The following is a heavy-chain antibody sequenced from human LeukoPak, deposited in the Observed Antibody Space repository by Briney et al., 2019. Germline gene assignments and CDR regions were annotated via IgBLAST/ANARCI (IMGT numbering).Heavy chain of an antibody. V-gene: IGHV3-74*01. Sequence: PGGSLRLSCAASGFTFSSYWMHWVRQAPGKRLVWVSRINSDGSSTSYADSVKGRFTISRDNAKNTLYLQMNSLRAEDTAVYYCASLGYTDYYDSSGYSDYWGQGTLVTVSS. CDR1: GFTFSSYW. CDR2: INSDGSST. D-gene: IGHD3-22*01. CDR3: ASLGYTDYYDSSGYSDY. J-gene: IGHJ4*02.